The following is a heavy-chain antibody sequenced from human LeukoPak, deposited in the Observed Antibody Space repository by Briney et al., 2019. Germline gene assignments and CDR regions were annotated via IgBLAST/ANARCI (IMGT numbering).Heavy chain of an antibody. J-gene: IGHJ4*02. CDR2: ISYDGSNK. D-gene: IGHD3-22*01. V-gene: IGHV3-30-3*01. CDR1: GFTFSSYA. Sequence: GGSLRLSCAASGFTFSSYAMHWVRQAPGKGLEWVAVISYDGSNKYYADSVKGRFTISRDNSKNTLYLQMNSLRAEDTAVYYCARDEYYYDSSSPGYWGQGTLVTVSS. CDR3: ARDEYYYDSSSPGY.